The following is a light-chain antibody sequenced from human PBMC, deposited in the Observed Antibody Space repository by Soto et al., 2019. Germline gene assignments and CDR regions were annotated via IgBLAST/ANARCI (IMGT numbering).Light chain of an antibody. V-gene: IGKV3-15*01. Sequence: EIVMTQSPDTLSVSPGERATLSCRASQSVSSNLAWYQQRPGQAPRLLIYGASTRASGIPTRLVGSGSGTAFTLTISSLQSEDFAVYYCQQNNNWPRTFGQGTKVDIK. CDR1: QSVSSN. CDR2: GAS. J-gene: IGKJ1*01. CDR3: QQNNNWPRT.